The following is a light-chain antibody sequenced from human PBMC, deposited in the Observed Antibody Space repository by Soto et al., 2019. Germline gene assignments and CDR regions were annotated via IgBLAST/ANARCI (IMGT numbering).Light chain of an antibody. CDR2: DAS. V-gene: IGKV1-5*01. Sequence: DIQMTQSSSTLSATAGDRVTITCRASQSISSWLAWYQHKPGKAPKLLIYDASNLGSGVPSRFSGSGSGTEFSLTISNLQPDDCATYYCQQYENYWTFGQGTRVEIK. CDR1: QSISSW. J-gene: IGKJ1*01. CDR3: QQYENYWT.